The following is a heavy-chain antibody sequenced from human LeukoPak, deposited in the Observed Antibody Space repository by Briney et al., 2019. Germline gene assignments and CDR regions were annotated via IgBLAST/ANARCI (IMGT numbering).Heavy chain of an antibody. CDR3: ASFEASEGATYFDY. CDR2: INHSGST. D-gene: IGHD1-26*01. J-gene: IGHJ4*02. Sequence: KPSATLSLTCAVYGGSFSGYYWRWIRQPPGKGLEWMGEINHSGSTNYNPSLKSRVTISVDTSKNRFSLKLSAVTAADTAVYYCASFEASEGATYFDYWGQGTLVTVSS. CDR1: GGSFSGYY. V-gene: IGHV4-34*01.